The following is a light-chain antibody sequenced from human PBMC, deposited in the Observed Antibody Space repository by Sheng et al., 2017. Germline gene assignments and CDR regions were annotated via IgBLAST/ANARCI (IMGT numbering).Light chain of an antibody. Sequence: DIQMTQSPPSLSASVGDRVTISCQASQDINNFLNWYQQRPGKAPKLLIYDASNLETGVPSRFSGSGSGTDFTLTISSLQPEDFATYYCQQSYSTPTWTFGPGTKVDIK. CDR2: DAS. J-gene: IGKJ1*01. V-gene: IGKV1-39*01. CDR1: QDINNF. CDR3: QQSYSTPTWT.